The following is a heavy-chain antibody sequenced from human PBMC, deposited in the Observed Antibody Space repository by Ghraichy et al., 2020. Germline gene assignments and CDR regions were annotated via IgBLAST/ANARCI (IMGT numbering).Heavy chain of an antibody. CDR3: VKDRGGYSHHFDY. J-gene: IGHJ4*02. CDR2: ISSNGGST. D-gene: IGHD5-12*01. Sequence: GGSLRLSCSASGFTFSSYAMHWVRQAPGKGLEYVSAISSNGGSTYYADSVKGRFTISRDNSKNTLYLQMSSLRAEDTAVYYCVKDRGGYSHHFDYWGQGTLVTVSS. CDR1: GFTFSSYA. V-gene: IGHV3-64D*06.